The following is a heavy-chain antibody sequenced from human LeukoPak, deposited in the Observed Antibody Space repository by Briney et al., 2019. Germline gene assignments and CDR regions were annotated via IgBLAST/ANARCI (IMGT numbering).Heavy chain of an antibody. CDR2: INWNGGST. Sequence: PGGSLTLSCAASGLTFDDYGMSWVRQAPGKGLEWVSGINWNGGSTGYADSVRGRFTISRDNAKNSLYLQMNSLRAEDTALYYCARPYGDAFDIWGQGTMVTVSS. CDR1: GLTFDDYG. J-gene: IGHJ3*02. D-gene: IGHD3-10*01. CDR3: ARPYGDAFDI. V-gene: IGHV3-20*04.